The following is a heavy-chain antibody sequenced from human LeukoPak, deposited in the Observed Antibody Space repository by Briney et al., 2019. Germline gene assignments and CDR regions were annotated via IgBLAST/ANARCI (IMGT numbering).Heavy chain of an antibody. J-gene: IGHJ4*02. Sequence: SETLSLTCAVYGGSFSGYYWSWIRQPPGKGLEWIGEINHSGSTNYNPSLKSRVTISVDTSKNQFSLKLSSVTAADTAVYYCARHRYDFWSGYYTALFDYWGQGTLATVSS. V-gene: IGHV4-34*01. D-gene: IGHD3-3*01. CDR3: ARHRYDFWSGYYTALFDY. CDR2: INHSGST. CDR1: GGSFSGYY.